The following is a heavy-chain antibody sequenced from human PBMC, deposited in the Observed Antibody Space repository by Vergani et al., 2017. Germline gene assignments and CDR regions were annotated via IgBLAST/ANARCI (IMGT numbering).Heavy chain of an antibody. J-gene: IGHJ4*02. V-gene: IGHV3-49*04. CDR2: IRSKAYGGTT. D-gene: IGHD3-22*01. CDR3: TTMTDTDY. CDR1: GFTFGDYA. Sequence: EVQLVESGGGLVQPGRSLRLSCTASGFTFGDYAMSWVRQAPGKGLEWVGFIRSKAYGGTTEYSASVKGRFTISRDDSKNTLYLQMNSLKTEDTAVYYCTTMTDTDYWGQGTLVSVSS.